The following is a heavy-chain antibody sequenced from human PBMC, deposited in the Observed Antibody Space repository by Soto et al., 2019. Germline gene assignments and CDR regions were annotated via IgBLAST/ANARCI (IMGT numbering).Heavy chain of an antibody. CDR1: GYSFTSYG. Sequence: ASVKVSCKASGYSFTSYGISWVRQAPGQGLEWMGWISAYNGNKKYAQKLQGRVTMTTDTSTSTAYMELRSLRPDDTAVYYCARDLGQQLVDYWGQGTLVTVSS. CDR2: ISAYNGNK. V-gene: IGHV1-18*01. CDR3: ARDLGQQLVDY. J-gene: IGHJ4*02. D-gene: IGHD6-13*01.